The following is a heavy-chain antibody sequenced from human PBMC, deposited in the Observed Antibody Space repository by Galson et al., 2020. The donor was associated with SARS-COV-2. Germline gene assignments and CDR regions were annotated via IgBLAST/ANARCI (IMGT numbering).Heavy chain of an antibody. D-gene: IGHD2-2*01. Sequence: HGESLKISCKGSGYSFTSYWISWVRQMPGKGLEWMGRIDPSDSYTNYSPSFQGHVTISADKSISTAYLQWSSLKASDTAMYDCARHGEPPSSTSFYMDVWGKGTTVTVSS. CDR1: GYSFTSYW. J-gene: IGHJ6*03. CDR2: IDPSDSYT. V-gene: IGHV5-10-1*01. CDR3: ARHGEPPSSTSFYMDV.